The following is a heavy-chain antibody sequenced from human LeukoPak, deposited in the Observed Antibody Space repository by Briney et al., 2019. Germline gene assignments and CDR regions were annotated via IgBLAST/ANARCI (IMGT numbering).Heavy chain of an antibody. V-gene: IGHV3-7*01. J-gene: IGHJ4*02. CDR2: IKQDGRGK. D-gene: IGHD6-19*01. CDR3: ARDKGSGWYVPYYFDY. Sequence: GGSLRLSCAASGFTFSSYWMSWVRKAQGKGLEWVANIKQDGRGKYYVDSVKGRFTISRDNAKNSLYLQMNSLRAEDTAVYYCARDKGSGWYVPYYFDYWGQGTLVTVSS. CDR1: GFTFSSYW.